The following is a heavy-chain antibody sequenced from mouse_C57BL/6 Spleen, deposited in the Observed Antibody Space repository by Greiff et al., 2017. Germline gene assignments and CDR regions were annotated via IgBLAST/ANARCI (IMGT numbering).Heavy chain of an antibody. J-gene: IGHJ3*01. Sequence: VQLQQSGTVLARPGASVKMSCKTSVYTFTSYWMHWVQQRPGQGLEWIGAISPGNSDTSYNQKFKGKAKLTAVTSASTAYMEPSSLTNEDSAVYYCTRDPSDSSGSGFAYGGQGTLVTVSA. D-gene: IGHD3-2*02. CDR1: VYTFTSYW. CDR2: ISPGNSDT. CDR3: TRDPSDSSGSGFAY. V-gene: IGHV1-5*01.